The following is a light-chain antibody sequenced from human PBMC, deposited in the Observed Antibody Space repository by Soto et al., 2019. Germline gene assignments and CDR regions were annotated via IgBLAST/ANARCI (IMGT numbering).Light chain of an antibody. CDR3: QQFSSYSRT. CDR2: TAS. CDR1: QSVSSW. Sequence: DIQMTQSPSTLSASVGDRVTITCRASQSVSSWLAWYQQKPGKAPKLLIYTASNLDSGVPSRFRGSGSGTEFTLTISSLQPDDFATYYCQQFSSYSRTFGQGTKV. V-gene: IGKV1-5*01. J-gene: IGKJ1*01.